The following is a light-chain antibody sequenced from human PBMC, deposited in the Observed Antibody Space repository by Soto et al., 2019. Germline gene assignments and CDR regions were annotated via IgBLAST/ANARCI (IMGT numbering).Light chain of an antibody. CDR1: STDVGSHKL. CDR2: EAY. V-gene: IGLV2-14*02. J-gene: IGLJ2*01. Sequence: QSALTQPASVSESPGQSITISCTGTSTDVGSHKLVSWYQQYPGNAPKLIIFEAYKRPSGISDRFSGFKSANTAYLTISGVQPEDEADYHCSSYTTIKTVVFGGGTKVTVL. CDR3: SSYTTIKTVV.